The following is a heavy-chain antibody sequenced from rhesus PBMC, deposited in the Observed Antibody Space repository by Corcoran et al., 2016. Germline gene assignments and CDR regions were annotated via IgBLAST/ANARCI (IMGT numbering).Heavy chain of an antibody. D-gene: IGHD3-3*01. CDR1: GGSISDNYR. CDR2: IYGRGTST. V-gene: IGHV4S10*01. CDR3: ARDWGMWTGYSLDS. J-gene: IGHJ6*01. Sequence: QVQLQESGPGVVKPSETLSLTCAVSGGSISDNYRWSWIRQPPGKGLEWIGFIYGRGTSTKYNPYFKSRVTISKDTSKNQFSLNLISVTAADTAVYYCARDWGMWTGYSLDSWGQGVVVTVSS.